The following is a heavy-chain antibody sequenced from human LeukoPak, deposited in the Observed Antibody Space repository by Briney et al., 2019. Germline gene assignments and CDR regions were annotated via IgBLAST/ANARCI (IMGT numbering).Heavy chain of an antibody. D-gene: IGHD6-6*01. CDR1: GGSISNYY. CDR3: ARSTQDSSTSFDY. V-gene: IGHV4-59*01. Sequence: PSETLSLTCTVSGGSISNYYWSWIRQPPGKGLEYIGFIYHSGSTNYNPSLKSRVTMSVDKSKNQCSLRLSSVTAADTAIYFCARSTQDSSTSFDYWGQGTLVTVSS. CDR2: IYHSGST. J-gene: IGHJ4*02.